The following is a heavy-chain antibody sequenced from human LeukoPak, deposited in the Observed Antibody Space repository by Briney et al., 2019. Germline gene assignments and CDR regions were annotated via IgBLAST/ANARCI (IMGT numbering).Heavy chain of an antibody. CDR2: ISGSGGTT. CDR1: GFTFSSYA. J-gene: IGHJ3*02. V-gene: IGHV3-23*01. CDR3: AKDRNSDFTVDAFDI. D-gene: IGHD3-3*01. Sequence: PGRPLRLSCAASGFTFSSYAMSWVRQAPGKGLEWVSTISGSGGTTYYADSVKGRFTISRDNSKNTLYLQMNSLRAEDTAVYYCAKDRNSDFTVDAFDIWGQGTMVTVSS.